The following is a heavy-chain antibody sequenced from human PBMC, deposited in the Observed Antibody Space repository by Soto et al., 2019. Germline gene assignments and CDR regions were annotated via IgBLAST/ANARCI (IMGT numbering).Heavy chain of an antibody. Sequence: RLSCAASGFTFNNYAMNWVRQAPGRGLEWVSIISPNGDSTYYADSVKGRFTISRDNSQNTVFLQMNSLRAEDTAIYFCAKVRLTDYLRYAPHLWGQGTLVTVSS. J-gene: IGHJ3*01. V-gene: IGHV3-23*01. CDR3: AKVRLTDYLRYAPHL. D-gene: IGHD2-8*01. CDR2: ISPNGDST. CDR1: GFTFNNYA.